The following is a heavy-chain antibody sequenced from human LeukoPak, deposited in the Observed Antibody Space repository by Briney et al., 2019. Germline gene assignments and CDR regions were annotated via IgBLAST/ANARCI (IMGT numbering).Heavy chain of an antibody. CDR1: GFTFSSYA. CDR3: AKDGALYGGNTYFDY. V-gene: IGHV3-30*02. CDR2: IRYDGSNK. J-gene: IGHJ4*02. Sequence: GGSLRLSCAASGFTFSSYAMSWVRQAPGKGLEWVAFIRYDGSNKYYADSVKGRFTISRDNSKNTLYLQMSSLRAEDPAVYYCAKDGALYGGNTYFDYWGQGTLVTVSS. D-gene: IGHD4-23*01.